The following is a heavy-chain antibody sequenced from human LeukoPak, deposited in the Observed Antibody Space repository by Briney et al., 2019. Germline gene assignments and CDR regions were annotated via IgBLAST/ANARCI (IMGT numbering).Heavy chain of an antibody. CDR3: ARDNSGYDYTFGY. CDR1: GYTFTGYY. CDR2: INPNSGGT. Sequence: ASVKVSCKASGYTFTGYYMHWVRQAPGQGLEWMGWINPNSGGTNYAQKFQGRVTMTRDTSISTAYMELSRLRSDDTAVYYCARDNSGYDYTFGYWGQGTLVTVSS. D-gene: IGHD5-12*01. J-gene: IGHJ4*02. V-gene: IGHV1-2*02.